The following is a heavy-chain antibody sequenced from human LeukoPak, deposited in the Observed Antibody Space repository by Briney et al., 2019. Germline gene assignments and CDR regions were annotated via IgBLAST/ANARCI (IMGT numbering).Heavy chain of an antibody. CDR1: GGSISSYY. Sequence: SETLSLTCTVSGGSISSYYWGWIRQPPGKGLEWIGSIYYSGSTYYNPSLKSRVTISVDTSKNQFSLKLSSVTAADTAVYYCARGLADTTGYWGQGTLVTVSS. J-gene: IGHJ4*02. D-gene: IGHD1-14*01. CDR2: IYYSGST. V-gene: IGHV4-39*07. CDR3: ARGLADTTGY.